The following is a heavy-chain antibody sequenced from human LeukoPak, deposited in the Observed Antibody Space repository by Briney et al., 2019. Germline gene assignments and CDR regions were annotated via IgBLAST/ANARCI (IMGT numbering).Heavy chain of an antibody. CDR3: ARDYLDWYFDL. CDR1: GFTFSSYG. CDR2: IWYDGSNK. V-gene: IGHV3-33*01. J-gene: IGHJ2*01. Sequence: GGSLRLSCAASGFTFSSYGMHWVRQAPGKGLEWVAVIWYDGSNKYYADSVKGRFTISRDNSKNTLYLQMNSLRAEDTAVYYCARDYLDWYFDLWGRGTQVTVSS.